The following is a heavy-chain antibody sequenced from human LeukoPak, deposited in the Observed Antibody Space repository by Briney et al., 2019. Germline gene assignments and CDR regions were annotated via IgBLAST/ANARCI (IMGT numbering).Heavy chain of an antibody. Sequence: GGSLRLSCAASAFSFSAYSMNWVRQAPGEGLEWVSTISGSGGSTYYADSVKGRFTISRDNSKNTLYLQMNSLRAEDTAVYYCAKARSSTVTTSFDYWGQGTLVTVSS. CDR1: AFSFSAYS. J-gene: IGHJ4*02. CDR2: ISGSGGST. V-gene: IGHV3-23*01. D-gene: IGHD4-17*01. CDR3: AKARSSTVTTSFDY.